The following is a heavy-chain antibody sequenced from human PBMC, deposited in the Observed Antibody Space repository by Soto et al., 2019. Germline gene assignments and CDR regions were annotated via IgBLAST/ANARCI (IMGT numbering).Heavy chain of an antibody. CDR3: EREDSIIITAVSDF. J-gene: IGHJ4*02. Sequence: GGSLRLSCTVSGFSFNNYGINWVLQGPGKGLEWVSSISKSDYTYYSDSVKGRFTISRDNAKNSVSLQMKTLRVEDTAVYYCEREDSIIITAVSDFWGQGTLVTVYS. V-gene: IGHV3-21*06. CDR1: GFSFNNYG. CDR2: ISKSDYT. D-gene: IGHD3-22*01.